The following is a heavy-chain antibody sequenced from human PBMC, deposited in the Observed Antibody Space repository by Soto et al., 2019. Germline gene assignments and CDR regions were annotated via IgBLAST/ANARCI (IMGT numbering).Heavy chain of an antibody. V-gene: IGHV4-31*03. J-gene: IGHJ3*02. CDR3: AREPKGSSGYYYFGAFDI. CDR2: IYYSGST. CDR1: GGSISSGGYY. D-gene: IGHD3-22*01. Sequence: QVQLQESGPGLVKPSQTLSLTCTVSGGSISSGGYYWSWIRQHPGKGLEWIGYIYYSGSTYYNPSLKRRVTISVDTSKNQFSLKLSSVTAADTAVYYCAREPKGSSGYYYFGAFDIWGQGTMVTVSS.